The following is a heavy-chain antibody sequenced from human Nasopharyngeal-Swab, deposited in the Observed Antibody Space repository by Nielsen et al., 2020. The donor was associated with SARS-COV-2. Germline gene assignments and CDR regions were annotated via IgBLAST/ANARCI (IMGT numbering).Heavy chain of an antibody. CDR3: ARERGRGGIWNYYYYYMDV. J-gene: IGHJ6*03. V-gene: IGHV4-39*07. Sequence: SETLSLTCTVSGGSISSSSYCWGWIRQPPGKGLEWIGSIYYSGSTYYNPSLKSRVTISVDTSKNQFSLKLSSVTAADTAVYYCARERGRGGIWNYYYYYMDVWGKGTTVTVSS. CDR1: GGSISSSSYC. CDR2: IYYSGST. D-gene: IGHD3-10*01.